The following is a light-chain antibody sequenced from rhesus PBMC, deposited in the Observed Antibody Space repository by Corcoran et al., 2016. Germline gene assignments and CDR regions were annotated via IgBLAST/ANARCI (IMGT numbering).Light chain of an antibody. V-gene: IGKV1-74*01. J-gene: IGKJ4*01. CDR2: KAS. Sequence: DIQMTQSPSSLSASVGDRVTITCRASENVNNYLNWYQQKPGKAPKFLIYKASTLESGVPSRFSGSGSVTDYTFTISSLQSEDVATYDCQHHYGIPLTFGGGTKVEIK. CDR1: ENVNNY. CDR3: QHHYGIPLT.